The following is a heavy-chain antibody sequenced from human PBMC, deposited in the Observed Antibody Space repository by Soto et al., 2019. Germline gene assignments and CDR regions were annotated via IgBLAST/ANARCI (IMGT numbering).Heavy chain of an antibody. V-gene: IGHV3-30*18. D-gene: IGHD3-10*01. Sequence: QVQLVESGGGVVQPGRSLRLSCAASGFTFSSYGMHWVRQAPGKGLEWLAVIIYDGSTKYYADSVKGRFTISRDNSKSTLYLQMNSLRAEDTAVYYCAKDRMGAGVRGYFDYWDQGTLVTVSS. CDR2: IIYDGSTK. CDR3: AKDRMGAGVRGYFDY. J-gene: IGHJ4*02. CDR1: GFTFSSYG.